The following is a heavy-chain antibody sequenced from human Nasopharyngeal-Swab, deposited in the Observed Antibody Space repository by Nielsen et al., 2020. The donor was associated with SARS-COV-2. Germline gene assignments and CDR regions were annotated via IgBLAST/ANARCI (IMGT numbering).Heavy chain of an antibody. CDR3: ARPARMGYSYGLYYYYGMDV. Sequence: GESLKISCAASGFTFSSYWMSWVRQAPGRGREWVANIKQDGSEKYYVDSVKGRFTISRDNAKNSLYLQMNSLRAEDTAVYYCARPARMGYSYGLYYYYGMDVWGQGTTVTVSS. J-gene: IGHJ6*02. D-gene: IGHD5-18*01. CDR2: IKQDGSEK. CDR1: GFTFSSYW. V-gene: IGHV3-7*01.